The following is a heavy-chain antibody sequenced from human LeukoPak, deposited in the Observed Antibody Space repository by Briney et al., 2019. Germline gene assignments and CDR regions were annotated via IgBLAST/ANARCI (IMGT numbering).Heavy chain of an antibody. D-gene: IGHD2-15*01. CDR3: ARDGHTGYCSGGSCYPGAFDI. Sequence: SETLSLTCAVSGGSFSSGSYYWSWIRQPPGKGLEWIGYIYYSGSTNYNPSLKSRVTISVDTSKNQFSLKLSSVTAADTAVYYCARDGHTGYCSGGSCYPGAFDIWGQGTMVTVSS. J-gene: IGHJ3*02. CDR2: IYYSGST. CDR1: GGSFSSGSYY. V-gene: IGHV4-61*01.